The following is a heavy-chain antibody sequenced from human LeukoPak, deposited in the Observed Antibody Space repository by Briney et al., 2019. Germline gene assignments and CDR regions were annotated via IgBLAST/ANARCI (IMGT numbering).Heavy chain of an antibody. CDR1: GFTFSSYA. J-gene: IGHJ6*03. Sequence: PGGSLRLSCAASGFTFSSYAMHWVRQAPGKGLEWVAVISYDGSNKYYVDSVKGRFTISRDNSKNTLYLQMNSLRSEDTAVYYCAGYSYGYPYYYYMDVWGKGTTVTVSS. CDR3: AGYSYGYPYYYYMDV. D-gene: IGHD5-18*01. V-gene: IGHV3-30-3*01. CDR2: ISYDGSNK.